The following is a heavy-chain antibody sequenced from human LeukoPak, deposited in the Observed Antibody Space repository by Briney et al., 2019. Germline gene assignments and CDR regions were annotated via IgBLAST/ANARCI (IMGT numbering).Heavy chain of an antibody. V-gene: IGHV4-61*01. Sequence: PSETLSLTCTVSGGSISGGTYYWGWFRQPPGKGVEWIAHIYNGVNTNYNPSLKSRVTISVDTSKNQFSLRLNSVTAADTAVYYCARSRAFNSGAFDPWGQGSLVTVSS. J-gene: IGHJ5*02. D-gene: IGHD1-26*01. CDR1: GGSISGGTYY. CDR2: IYNGVNT. CDR3: ARSRAFNSGAFDP.